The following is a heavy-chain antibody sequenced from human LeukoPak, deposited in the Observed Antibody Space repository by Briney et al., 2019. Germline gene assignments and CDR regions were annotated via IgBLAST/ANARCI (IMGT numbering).Heavy chain of an antibody. V-gene: IGHV1-2*02. Sequence: ASVKVSCKASGYTFTGYYMLWVRQAPGQGLEWMGWINPNSGGTNYAQKFQGRVTMTRDTSISTAYMELSRLRSDDTAVYYCARGGLRWELLRQYYFDYWGQGTLVTVSS. CDR2: INPNSGGT. D-gene: IGHD1-26*01. CDR1: GYTFTGYY. J-gene: IGHJ4*02. CDR3: ARGGLRWELLRQYYFDY.